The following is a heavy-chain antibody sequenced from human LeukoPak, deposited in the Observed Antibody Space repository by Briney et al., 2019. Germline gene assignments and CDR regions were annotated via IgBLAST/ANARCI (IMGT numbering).Heavy chain of an antibody. J-gene: IGHJ5*02. CDR3: AMLVGENWFGP. Sequence: ASVKVSCKVSGYTFTDYYMHWVQQAPGKGLEWMGLVDPEDGETIYAEKFQGRVTITADTSTDTAYMELSSLRSEDTAVYYCAMLVGENWFGPWGQGTLVTVSS. V-gene: IGHV1-69-2*01. CDR1: GYTFTDYY. CDR2: VDPEDGET. D-gene: IGHD3-16*01.